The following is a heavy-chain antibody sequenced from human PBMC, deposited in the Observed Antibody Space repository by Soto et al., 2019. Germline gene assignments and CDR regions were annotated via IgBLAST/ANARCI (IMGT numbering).Heavy chain of an antibody. J-gene: IGHJ4*02. Sequence: EVQLLESGGGLVQPGGSLRLSCAASGFTFSSYAMSWVRQAPGKGLEWVSAISGSGGSTYYADSVKGRFTISRDNSKNTLYLQMNSLRAEETAVYYCAKDDNPMVDSRGYSSFDYWGQGTLVTVSS. D-gene: IGHD5-12*01. CDR2: ISGSGGST. V-gene: IGHV3-23*01. CDR1: GFTFSSYA. CDR3: AKDDNPMVDSRGYSSFDY.